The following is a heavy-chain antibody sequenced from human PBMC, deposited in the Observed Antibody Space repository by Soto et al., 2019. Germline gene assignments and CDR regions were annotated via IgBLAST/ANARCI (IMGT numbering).Heavy chain of an antibody. CDR2: IYYSGST. CDR1: GDSIYSTDYY. D-gene: IGHD3-10*01. Sequence: SETLSLTCAVSGDSIYSTDYYWSWIRQPPGKGLEWIGNIYYSGSTYYNPSLKSRLTMSVDTSKNQFSLKLSSVTAADTAVYYCASIRRYYYGSGSYYNVHGYFQHWGQGTLVTVS. V-gene: IGHV4-30-4*01. J-gene: IGHJ1*01. CDR3: ASIRRYYYGSGSYYNVHGYFQH.